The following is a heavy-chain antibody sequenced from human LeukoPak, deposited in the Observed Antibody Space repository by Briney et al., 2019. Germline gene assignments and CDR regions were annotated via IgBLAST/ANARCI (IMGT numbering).Heavy chain of an antibody. CDR1: GFTFDDYA. Sequence: GGSLRLSCAASGFTFDDYAMHCVRQPPGKGLEWVSLISGNGGSKYYTDSVKLRFTISRDNSKNSMYLQMNSLRTEDTALYYCEKDKGLWDSSSWYYFDYWGQGTLVTVSS. CDR2: ISGNGGSK. CDR3: EKDKGLWDSSSWYYFDY. J-gene: IGHJ4*02. D-gene: IGHD6-13*01. V-gene: IGHV3-43*02.